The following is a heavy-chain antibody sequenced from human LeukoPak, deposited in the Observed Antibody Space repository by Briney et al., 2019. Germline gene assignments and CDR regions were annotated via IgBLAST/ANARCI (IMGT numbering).Heavy chain of an antibody. V-gene: IGHV3-53*01. J-gene: IGHJ3*02. CDR1: GFTVSSNY. CDR3: AREGYYVHDAFDI. CDR2: IYSGGST. D-gene: IGHD3-10*02. Sequence: GGSLRLSCAASGFTVSSNYMSWVRPAPGKGLEWVSVIYSGGSTYYADSVKGRFTISRDNSKNTLYLQMNSLRAEDTAVYYCAREGYYVHDAFDIWGQGTMVTVSS.